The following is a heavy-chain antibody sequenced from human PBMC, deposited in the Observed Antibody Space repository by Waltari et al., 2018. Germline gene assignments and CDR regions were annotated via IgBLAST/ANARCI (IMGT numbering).Heavy chain of an antibody. J-gene: IGHJ4*02. Sequence: EVQVVESGGGLVQPGWSLRLSCVASGFPFSNYWMSWVRQAPGKGLEWVANIKPDGSEKNHVDSVKGRFTISRDNAKNSLYLQMNSLRAEDTAVYYCVQGGFYYADWGQGTLVTVSS. CDR3: VQGGFYYAD. V-gene: IGHV3-7*01. CDR2: IKPDGSEK. CDR1: GFPFSNYW. D-gene: IGHD3-10*01.